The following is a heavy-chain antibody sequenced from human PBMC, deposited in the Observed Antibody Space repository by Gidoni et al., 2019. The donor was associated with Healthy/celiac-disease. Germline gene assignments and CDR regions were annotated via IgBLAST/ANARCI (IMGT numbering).Heavy chain of an antibody. V-gene: IGHV4-34*01. Sequence: QVQLQQWGAGLLKPSETLSLTCPVYCGSFSGYYWSWIRQPPGKGLEWIGAINHSGSTNYNPSIKSRVTISVDTSKNQFSLKLSSVTAADTAVYYCARHSGSYYLVFDYWGQGTLVTVSS. CDR3: ARHSGSYYLVFDY. D-gene: IGHD3-10*01. CDR1: CGSFSGYY. CDR2: INHSGST. J-gene: IGHJ4*02.